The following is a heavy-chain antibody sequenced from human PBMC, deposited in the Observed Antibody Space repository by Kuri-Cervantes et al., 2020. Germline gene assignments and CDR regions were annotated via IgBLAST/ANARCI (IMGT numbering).Heavy chain of an antibody. CDR1: GGSFSGYY. J-gene: IGHJ1*01. D-gene: IGHD3-22*01. CDR3: ARAYDDSGYRMQYFQH. V-gene: IGHV4-34*01. CDR2: INHSGST. Sequence: ESLKISCAVYGGSFSGYYWSWIRQPPGKGLEWIGEINHSGSTNYNPSLKSRVTISVDTSKNRFSLKLSSVTAADTAVYYCARAYDDSGYRMQYFQHWGQGTLVTVSS.